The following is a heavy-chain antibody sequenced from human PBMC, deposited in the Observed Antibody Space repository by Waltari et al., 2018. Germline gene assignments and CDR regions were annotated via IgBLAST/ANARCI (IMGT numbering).Heavy chain of an antibody. CDR3: ARDPAYYDSSGYYP. V-gene: IGHV1-18*01. CDR2: LSAFNGNT. J-gene: IGHJ5*02. D-gene: IGHD3-22*01. Sequence: QVQLVQSGAEVKKPGASVKVSCTASGYTFNNYGIRWVRPAPGQGLEWMGWLSAFNGNTNYAEKLQGRVTMTTDTSTSTAYMELRSLRSDDTAVYYCARDPAYYDSSGYYPWGQGTLVTVSS. CDR1: GYTFNNYG.